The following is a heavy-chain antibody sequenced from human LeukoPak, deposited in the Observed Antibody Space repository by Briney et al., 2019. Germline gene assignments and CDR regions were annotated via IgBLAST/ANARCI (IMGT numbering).Heavy chain of an antibody. CDR3: AKSNGAYYDSSGTHFDY. D-gene: IGHD3-22*01. J-gene: IGHJ4*02. Sequence: GGSLRLSCAASGFSFSRHWMSWVRQAPGKGLEWVSGISWNSGSIGYADSVKGRFTISRDNAKNSLYLQMNSLRAEDTALYYCAKSNGAYYDSSGTHFDYWGQGTLVTVSS. CDR1: GFSFSRHW. CDR2: ISWNSGSI. V-gene: IGHV3-9*01.